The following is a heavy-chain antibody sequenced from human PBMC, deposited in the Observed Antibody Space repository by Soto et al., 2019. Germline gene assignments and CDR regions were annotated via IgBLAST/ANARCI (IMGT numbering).Heavy chain of an antibody. Sequence: QVQLQQWGAGLLKPSETLSLTCAVYGGSFSGYYWSWIRQPPGKGLEWIGEINHSGSTNYNPSLKSRVTISVDTSKHQFALKLSTVTAADTAVYYCARGSGADAFDIWGQGTMVTVSS. CDR2: INHSGST. CDR1: GGSFSGYY. J-gene: IGHJ3*02. D-gene: IGHD3-10*01. CDR3: ARGSGADAFDI. V-gene: IGHV4-34*01.